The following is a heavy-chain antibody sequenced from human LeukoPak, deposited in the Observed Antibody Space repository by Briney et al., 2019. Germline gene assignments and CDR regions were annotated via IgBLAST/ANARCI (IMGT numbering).Heavy chain of an antibody. CDR1: GFTFSSYG. Sequence: GSLRLSCAASGFTFSSYGMHWVRQAPGKGLEWVAVISYDGSNKYYADSVKGRFTISRDNSKNTLYLQMNSLRAEDTAVYYCAKDQYSSSSRFFSYNWFDPWGQGTLVTVSS. D-gene: IGHD6-13*01. V-gene: IGHV3-30*18. CDR2: ISYDGSNK. CDR3: AKDQYSSSSRFFSYNWFDP. J-gene: IGHJ5*02.